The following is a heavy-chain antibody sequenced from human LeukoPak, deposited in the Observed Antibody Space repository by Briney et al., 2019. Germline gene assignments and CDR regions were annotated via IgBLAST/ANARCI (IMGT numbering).Heavy chain of an antibody. CDR2: IYYSGTT. D-gene: IGHD3-10*01. J-gene: IGHJ3*02. CDR1: GGSISGGAYY. CDR3: ARAKLSPYDAFDI. Sequence: SRTLSLTCTVSGGSISGGAYYWSWVRQYPGKGLEWIGYIYYSGTTYYNPSLKSQFTISVDTPKNQFSLKLSSVTAADTAVYYCARAKLSPYDAFDIWGQGTMVTVSS. V-gene: IGHV4-31*01.